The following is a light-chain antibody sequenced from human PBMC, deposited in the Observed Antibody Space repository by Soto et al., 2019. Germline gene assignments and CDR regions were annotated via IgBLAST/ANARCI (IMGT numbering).Light chain of an antibody. Sequence: IMLKQSPATLSLSPGERATLSCRASQSVSSYLAWYQQKPGQAPRLLIYDASNRATGIPAGFSGSGSGTDFTLTISSLQPDDFATYYCQQYNSYFTFGQGTRLEIK. CDR1: QSVSSY. V-gene: IGKV3-11*01. CDR3: QQYNSYFT. J-gene: IGKJ5*01. CDR2: DAS.